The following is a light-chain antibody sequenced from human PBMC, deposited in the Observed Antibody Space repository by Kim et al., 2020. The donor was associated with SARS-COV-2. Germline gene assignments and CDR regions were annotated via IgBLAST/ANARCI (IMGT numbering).Light chain of an antibody. J-gene: IGLJ3*02. V-gene: IGLV2-23*02. CDR3: CSYAGSSTS. Sequence: QSALTQPASVSGSPGQSITISCTGTSSDVGSYNLVSWYQQHPGKAPKVMIYEVSRRPSGVSNRFSGSKSGNTASLTISGLQAEDDADYYCCSYAGSSTSFGGGTQLTVL. CDR2: EVS. CDR1: SSDVGSYNL.